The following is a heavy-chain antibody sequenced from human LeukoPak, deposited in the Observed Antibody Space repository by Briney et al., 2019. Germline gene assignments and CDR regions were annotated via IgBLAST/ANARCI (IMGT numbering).Heavy chain of an antibody. CDR3: ARVLLLVVVPAAIEDWFDP. CDR2: IYHSGSN. CDR1: GYSISSGYY. D-gene: IGHD2-2*01. J-gene: IGHJ5*02. Sequence: PSETLSLTCTVSGYSISSGYYWGWIRQPPGKGLEWIGSIYHSGSNHDNPSLKSRVTITVDSSKYQFSLKLRSVTDADTAVYYCARVLLLVVVPAAIEDWFDPWGQGTLVTVSS. V-gene: IGHV4-38-2*02.